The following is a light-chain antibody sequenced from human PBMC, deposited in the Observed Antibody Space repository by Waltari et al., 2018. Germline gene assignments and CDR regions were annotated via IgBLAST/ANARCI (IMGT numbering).Light chain of an antibody. CDR1: SSHVGGYNY. Sequence: QSALTQPRSVSGSPGQSVTITCTGTSSHVGGYNYVSWYQQLPGNAPKLLIYEINKRPSGVPDRFSGSKSGNTASLTISGLQAEDEADYYCCSYAGSYTFGVFGGGTKVTVL. CDR3: CSYAGSYTFGV. J-gene: IGLJ2*01. CDR2: EIN. V-gene: IGLV2-11*01.